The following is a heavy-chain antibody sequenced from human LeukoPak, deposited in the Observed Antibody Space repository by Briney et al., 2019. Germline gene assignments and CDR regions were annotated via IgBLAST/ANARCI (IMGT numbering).Heavy chain of an antibody. Sequence: ESLRLSCSASGFTFSSYNMNWVRQAPGKGLEWVSSITSGSSYIFYADSVKGRFTISRDNAKNSLYLQMNSLRADDTAVYYCARYSGTYRDSWGQGTLVTVSS. V-gene: IGHV3-21*01. D-gene: IGHD1-26*01. J-gene: IGHJ4*02. CDR2: ITSGSSYI. CDR1: GFTFSSYN. CDR3: ARYSGTYRDS.